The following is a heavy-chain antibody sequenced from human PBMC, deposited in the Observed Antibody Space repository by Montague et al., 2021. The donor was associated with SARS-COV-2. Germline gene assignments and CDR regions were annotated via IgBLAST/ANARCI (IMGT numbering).Heavy chain of an antibody. CDR2: IYYSGST. D-gene: IGHD1-20*01. CDR1: GGTISSSSYY. CDR3: ARRVTGTTVHYYYYGMDV. V-gene: IGHV4-39*01. Sequence: SETLSLTCTVSGGTISSSSYYWGWIRQPPGMGLEWIGSIYYSGSTYYNPSLKSRVTISVDTSKNQSSLKLSSVTAADTAVYYCARRVTGTTVHYYYYGMDVWGQGTTVTVSS. J-gene: IGHJ6*02.